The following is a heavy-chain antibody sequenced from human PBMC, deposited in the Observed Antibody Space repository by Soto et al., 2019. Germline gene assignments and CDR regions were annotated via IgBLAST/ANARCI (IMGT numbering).Heavy chain of an antibody. Sequence: EVQLLESGGGLVQPGKSLRLSCTASGFTFSDYAMSWVRQAPGKGLEWVSSISANGGSTYYADSVKGRFTISRDNSKNTRYVQMNSLRAEETAVYYCAKEAYFDPLKWFDPWGQGTLVTVSS. CDR3: AKEAYFDPLKWFDP. J-gene: IGHJ5*02. V-gene: IGHV3-23*01. CDR2: ISANGGST. CDR1: GFTFSDYA. D-gene: IGHD3-9*01.